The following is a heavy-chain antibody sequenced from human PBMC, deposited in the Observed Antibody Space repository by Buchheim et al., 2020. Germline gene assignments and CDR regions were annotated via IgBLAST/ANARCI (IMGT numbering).Heavy chain of an antibody. CDR2: IKPNSGGT. V-gene: IGHV1-2*02. J-gene: IGHJ6*02. D-gene: IGHD3-22*01. CDR3: AREREGTMIVVSKARGAYGMDV. Sequence: QVQLVQSGAEVKKPGASVKVSCKASGYTFTGYYMHWVRQAPGQGLEWMGWIKPNSGGTNYAQKFQGRVNMTREHFIRTAYLELSRLRSDDTAVYYCAREREGTMIVVSKARGAYGMDVWGQGTT. CDR1: GYTFTGYY.